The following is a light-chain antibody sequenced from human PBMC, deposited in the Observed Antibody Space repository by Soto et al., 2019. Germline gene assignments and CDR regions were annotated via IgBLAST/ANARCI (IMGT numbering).Light chain of an antibody. Sequence: EIVMTQSPATLSVSPGEGATLSCRAGQSVGSNLAWYQQKPGQAPRLLIYGASTRATSVPARFSGSGSGTEFTLTISSLQSEDFAVYYCQQYEDWPPQLTFGGGTKVEIK. CDR3: QQYEDWPPQLT. J-gene: IGKJ4*01. CDR2: GAS. V-gene: IGKV3-15*01. CDR1: QSVGSN.